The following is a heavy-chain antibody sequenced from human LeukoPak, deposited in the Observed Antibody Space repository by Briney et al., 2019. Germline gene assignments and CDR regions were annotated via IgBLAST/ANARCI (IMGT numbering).Heavy chain of an antibody. CDR2: IWSDGSNK. CDR1: GFTFSSYD. Sequence: PGGSLRLSCAASGFTFSSYDMHWVRQAPGRGLEWVALIWSDGSNKYYADSVKGRFTISRDNSENTLYLQMNSLRAEDTAVYYCARRRGAAFDIWGQGTMVTVSS. CDR3: ARRRGAAFDI. V-gene: IGHV3-33*01. J-gene: IGHJ3*02. D-gene: IGHD3-10*01.